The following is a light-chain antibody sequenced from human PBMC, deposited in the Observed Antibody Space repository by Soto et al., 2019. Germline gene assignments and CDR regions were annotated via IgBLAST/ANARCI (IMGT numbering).Light chain of an antibody. CDR1: SRDVGRYNF. CDR2: EVT. J-gene: IGLJ1*01. V-gene: IGLV2-23*02. CDR3: CSDAGSGVYV. Sequence: SVLTQPASVSGSPGQSITISCTGTSRDVGRYNFVSWYQQHPGKAPKVMIYEVTKRPSGVSNRFSGSKSGNTASLTISGLQAEDEADYYCCSDAGSGVYVFGTGTKVTVL.